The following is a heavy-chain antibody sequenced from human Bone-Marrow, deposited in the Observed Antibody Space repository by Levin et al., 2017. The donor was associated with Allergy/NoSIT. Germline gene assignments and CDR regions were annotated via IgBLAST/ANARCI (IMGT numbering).Heavy chain of an antibody. Sequence: ASVKVSCKASGYTFTSYDINWVRQATGQGLEWMGWMNPNSGNTGYAQKFQGRVTMTRNTSISTAYMELSSLRSEDTAVYYCARGYVVVVAATRGGYDYWGQGTLVTVSS. CDR2: MNPNSGNT. CDR1: GYTFTSYD. J-gene: IGHJ4*02. D-gene: IGHD2-15*01. V-gene: IGHV1-8*01. CDR3: ARGYVVVVAATRGGYDY.